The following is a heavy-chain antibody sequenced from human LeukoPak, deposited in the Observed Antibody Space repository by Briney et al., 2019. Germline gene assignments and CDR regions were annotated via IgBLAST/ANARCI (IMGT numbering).Heavy chain of an antibody. CDR1: GGSISSYY. V-gene: IGHV4-59*01. CDR2: IYYSGST. J-gene: IGHJ5*02. CDR3: ARTSSSSWHGGWFDP. Sequence: PSETLSLTCTVSGGSISSYYWSWIRQPPGKGLEWIGYIYYSGSTNYNPSLKSRVTISVDTSKNQFSLKLSSVTAADTAVYYCARTSSSSWHGGWFDPWGQGTLVAVSS. D-gene: IGHD6-13*01.